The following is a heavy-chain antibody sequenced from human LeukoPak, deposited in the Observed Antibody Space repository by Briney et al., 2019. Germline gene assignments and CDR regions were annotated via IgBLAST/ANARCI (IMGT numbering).Heavy chain of an antibody. V-gene: IGHV3-53*01. CDR2: IYSGGST. Sequence: GGSLRLSRAASGFTVSSNYMSWVRQAPGKGLEWVSVIYSGGSTYYADSVKGRFTISRDNSKNTLYLQMNSLRAEDTAVYYCARAEWGYYYYGMDVWGQGTTVTVSS. CDR3: ARAEWGYYYYGMDV. CDR1: GFTVSSNY. J-gene: IGHJ6*02. D-gene: IGHD3-3*01.